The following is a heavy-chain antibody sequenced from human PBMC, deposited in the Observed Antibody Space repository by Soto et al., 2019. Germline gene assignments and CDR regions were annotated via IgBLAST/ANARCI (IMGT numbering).Heavy chain of an antibody. V-gene: IGHV3-72*01. D-gene: IGHD2-15*01. CDR2: VKHRPKNFGT. CDR1: GFTFSDFY. J-gene: IGHJ5*02. Sequence: GGSLRLSCVASGFTFSDFYMDWVRQAPGKGLEWVARVKHRPKNFGTEYAASVTGRFIVSRDDSQNSLFLQMNSLQAEDTAVYYCVRNAMVGFVPWGQGTRVT. CDR3: VRNAMVGFVP.